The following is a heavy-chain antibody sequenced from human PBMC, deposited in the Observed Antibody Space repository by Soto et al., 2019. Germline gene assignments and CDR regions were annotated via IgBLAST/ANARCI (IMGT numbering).Heavy chain of an antibody. D-gene: IGHD3-22*01. CDR3: ARIRAYYESSGYYY. Sequence: EVQLVESGGRLVQPGESLRLSCADSGFTFSSYWMHWVRQAPGKGLVWVSRINSDGSSTSYADSVKGRFTISRDNAKNTLYLHMNSLRAEDTAVYYCARIRAYYESSGYYYWGQGTLVTVSS. V-gene: IGHV3-74*01. J-gene: IGHJ4*02. CDR2: INSDGSST. CDR1: GFTFSSYW.